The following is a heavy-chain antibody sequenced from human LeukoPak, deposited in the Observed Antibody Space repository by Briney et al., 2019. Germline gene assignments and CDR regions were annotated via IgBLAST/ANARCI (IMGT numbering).Heavy chain of an antibody. D-gene: IGHD5-24*01. CDR1: GGSMSSYY. Sequence: PSETLSLTCTVSGGSMSSYYWSWIRQPPGKGLEWVGYIYYSGSTKYNPSRKSRVTISVDTCKNQFALKQSSVTAADTAVYYCARGARAGYNLEPFDYWGQGTLVTVSS. CDR3: ARGARAGYNLEPFDY. J-gene: IGHJ4*02. CDR2: IYYSGST. V-gene: IGHV4-59*08.